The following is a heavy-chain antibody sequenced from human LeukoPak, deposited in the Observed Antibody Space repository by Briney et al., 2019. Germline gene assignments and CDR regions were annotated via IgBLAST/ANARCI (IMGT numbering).Heavy chain of an antibody. CDR1: GGSISSHY. V-gene: IGHV4-59*11. J-gene: IGHJ4*02. Sequence: SETLSLTCTVSGGSISSHYWSWIRQPPGKGLEWIGYIYYSGSTNYNPSLKSRVTISVDTSKNQFSLKLSSVTAADTAVSYCAREKAVGATHFDYWGQGTLVTVSS. CDR2: IYYSGST. D-gene: IGHD1-26*01. CDR3: AREKAVGATHFDY.